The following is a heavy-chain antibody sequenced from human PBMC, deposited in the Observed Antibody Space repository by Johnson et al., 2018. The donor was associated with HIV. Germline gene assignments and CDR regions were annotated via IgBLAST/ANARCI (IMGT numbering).Heavy chain of an antibody. CDR2: ISWNSGSI. J-gene: IGHJ3*02. D-gene: IGHD6-13*01. Sequence: VQLVESGGGLVQPGWSLRLSCAASGFTFDDYAMHWVRQAPGKGLEWVSGISWNSGSIGYADSVKGRFIISRVNAKNSLYLQMNSLRAEDTALYYCAKDRYSSSPTAFDIWGQGTMVTVSS. CDR3: AKDRYSSSPTAFDI. V-gene: IGHV3-9*01. CDR1: GFTFDDYA.